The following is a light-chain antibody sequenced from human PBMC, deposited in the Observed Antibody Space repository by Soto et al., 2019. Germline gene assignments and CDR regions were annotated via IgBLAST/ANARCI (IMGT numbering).Light chain of an antibody. CDR3: CSYAGSSTPYV. Sequence: QSALTQPRSVSGSPGQSVTISCTGTSSDDGGYNYVSWYQQHPGPAPKLMIYDVRKRPSGVPDRFSGSKSGNTASLTISGLQAEDEADYYCCSYAGSSTPYVFGTGTKVTVL. CDR2: DVR. J-gene: IGLJ1*01. V-gene: IGLV2-11*01. CDR1: SSDDGGYNY.